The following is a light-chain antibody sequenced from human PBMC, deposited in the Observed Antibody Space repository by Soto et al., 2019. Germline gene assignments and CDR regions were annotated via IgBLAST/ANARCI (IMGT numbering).Light chain of an antibody. V-gene: IGKV3-11*01. CDR2: DAS. CDR3: QQRSNWPPIT. Sequence: EIVLTQSPATLSLSPGERATLSCRASQSVSSYLAWYQQTPGQAPRLLIYDASNRATGIPARFSGSGSGTDFTLTIISLEPEAFAVYYCQQRSNWPPITFGQGTRLEIK. CDR1: QSVSSY. J-gene: IGKJ5*01.